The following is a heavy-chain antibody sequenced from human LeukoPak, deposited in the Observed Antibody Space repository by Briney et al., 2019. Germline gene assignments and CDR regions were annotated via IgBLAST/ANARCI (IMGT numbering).Heavy chain of an antibody. CDR3: AKDGITMIVVPYYMDV. CDR2: INTNTGNP. CDR1: GYTFTSYA. V-gene: IGHV7-4-1*02. J-gene: IGHJ6*03. Sequence: ASVKVSCKASGYTFTSYAMNWVRQAPGQGLEWMGWINTNTGNPTYAQGFTGRFVFSLDTSVSTAYLQISSLKAEDTAVYYCAKDGITMIVVPYYMDVWGKGTTVTISS. D-gene: IGHD3-22*01.